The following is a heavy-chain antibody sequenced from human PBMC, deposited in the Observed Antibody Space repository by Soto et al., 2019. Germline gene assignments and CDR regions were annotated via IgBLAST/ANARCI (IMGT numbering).Heavy chain of an antibody. CDR3: ARGDVVVPAVKGHFDY. V-gene: IGHV1-2*02. CDR2: INPNSGGT. Sequence: QVPLVQSGAEVKKPGASVKVSCKASGYTFTGYYMHWVRQAPGQGLEWMGWINPNSGGTNYAQKFQGRVTMTRDTSISTAYMELSRLRSDDTAVYYCARGDVVVPAVKGHFDYWGQGTLVTVSS. J-gene: IGHJ4*02. CDR1: GYTFTGYY. D-gene: IGHD2-2*01.